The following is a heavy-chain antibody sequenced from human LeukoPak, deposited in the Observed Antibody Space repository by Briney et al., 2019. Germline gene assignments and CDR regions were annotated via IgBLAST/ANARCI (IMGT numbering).Heavy chain of an antibody. CDR1: GFTFSNYA. CDR2: IRGGGTSE. V-gene: IGHV3-23*01. J-gene: IGHJ3*02. CDR3: ARDPNGDYIGAFDM. D-gene: IGHD4-17*01. Sequence: GGSLRLSCAASGFTFSNYAMSWVRQAPGKGPEWVSAIRGGGTSEFYADSVKGRFRISRDNSKDTLFLQMNSLRAEDTAVYYCARDPNGDYIGAFDMWGPGTMVTVSS.